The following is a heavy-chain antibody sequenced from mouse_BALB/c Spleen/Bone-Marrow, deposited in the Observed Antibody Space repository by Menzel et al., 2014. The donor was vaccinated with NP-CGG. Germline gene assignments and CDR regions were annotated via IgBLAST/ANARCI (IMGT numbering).Heavy chain of an antibody. CDR3: ARDSSXYFDY. V-gene: IGHV5-9-4*01. Sequence: EVQLQQSGGGLVKPGGSLKLSCAASGFTFSSYAMSWVRQSPEKRLEWVAEISSGGSYTYYPDTVTGRFTISRDNAXNTXXXEMSSLRSEDTAMYYCARDSSXYFDYWGXGTTLTVSS. CDR2: ISSGGSYT. J-gene: IGHJ2*01. D-gene: IGHD3-1*01. CDR1: GFTFSSYA.